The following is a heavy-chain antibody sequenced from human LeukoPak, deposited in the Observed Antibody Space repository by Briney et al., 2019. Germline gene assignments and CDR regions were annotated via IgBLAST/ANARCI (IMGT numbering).Heavy chain of an antibody. CDR2: SSSGSSTI. V-gene: IGHV3-48*01. J-gene: IGHJ4*02. Sequence: GGSLRLSCEASGFTFSNYAMNWVRQAPEKGLEWVSYSSSGSSTIYYADSVKGRFTISRDNAKDSLFLQMNSLRAEDTAVYYCARGEQDMATMSIDYWGQGTLVTVSS. CDR1: GFTFSNYA. D-gene: IGHD5-24*01. CDR3: ARGEQDMATMSIDY.